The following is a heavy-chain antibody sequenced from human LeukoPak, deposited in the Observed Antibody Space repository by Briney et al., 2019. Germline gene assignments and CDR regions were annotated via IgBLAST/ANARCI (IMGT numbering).Heavy chain of an antibody. D-gene: IGHD5-18*01. J-gene: IGHJ4*02. CDR1: GYTFTSYF. Sequence: ASVKVSCKASGYTFTSYFMHWVRQAPGQGLEWMGIINLSGGTTTYAQKFQGRVTMTRDTSTGTVYMELSSLRSEDTAVYYCARDGYSYGGFDYWGQGTLVTVSS. V-gene: IGHV1-46*01. CDR3: ARDGYSYGGFDY. CDR2: INLSGGTT.